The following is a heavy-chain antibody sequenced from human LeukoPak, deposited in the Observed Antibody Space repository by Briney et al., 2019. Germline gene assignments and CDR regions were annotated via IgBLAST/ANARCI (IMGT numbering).Heavy chain of an antibody. Sequence: SETLSLTCAVYGGSISTYYWSWLRQPPGKGLEWIGYIYNSGSTNYNPSLKSRVTISVDTSKNQFSLYLNSVTAADTAVYDCARDRLRNWYFDLWGRGTLVTVSS. CDR2: IYNSGST. CDR3: ARDRLRNWYFDL. V-gene: IGHV4-59*01. J-gene: IGHJ2*01. CDR1: GGSISTYY. D-gene: IGHD5-12*01.